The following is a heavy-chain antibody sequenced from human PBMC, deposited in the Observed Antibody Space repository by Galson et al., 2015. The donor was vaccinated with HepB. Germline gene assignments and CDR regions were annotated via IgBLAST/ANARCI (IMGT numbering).Heavy chain of an antibody. CDR1: GYSFTSYW. D-gene: IGHD4-11*01. J-gene: IGHJ6*02. Sequence: QSGAEVKKPGESLRISCKGSGYSFTSYWISWVRQMPGKGLEWMGRIDPSDSYTNYSPSFQGHVTISADKSISTAYLQWSSLKASDTAMYYCATRRSDGYSNYTGYYYYGMDVWGQGTTVTVSS. CDR3: ATRRSDGYSNYTGYYYYGMDV. CDR2: IDPSDSYT. V-gene: IGHV5-10-1*01.